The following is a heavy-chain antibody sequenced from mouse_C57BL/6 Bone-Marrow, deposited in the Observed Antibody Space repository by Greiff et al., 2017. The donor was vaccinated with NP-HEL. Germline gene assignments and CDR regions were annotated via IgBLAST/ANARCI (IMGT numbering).Heavy chain of an antibody. V-gene: IGHV1-72*01. J-gene: IGHJ3*01. D-gene: IGHD1-1*01. CDR2: IDPHCGGT. CDR3: ERRSGSSPFAY. CDR1: GYTFTSYW. Sequence: QVQLQQPGAELVKPGASVKLSCKASGYTFTSYWMHWVKPRPGRGLAWLGRIDPHCGGTKYNEKFKSKATLTVDKPSSTASMQLTRLTTEDAAVYYGERRSGSSPFAYWGQGTLVTVAA.